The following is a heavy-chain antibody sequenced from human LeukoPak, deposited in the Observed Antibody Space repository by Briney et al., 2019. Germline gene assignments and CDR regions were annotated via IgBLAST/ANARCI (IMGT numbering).Heavy chain of an antibody. D-gene: IGHD1-1*01. CDR3: ARDPPGTTAFDL. CDR1: GYIFTDYY. CDR2: INPKSDGT. V-gene: IGHV1-2*02. J-gene: IGHJ3*01. Sequence: ASVKVSCKAYGYIFTDYYRHWVRQAPGQGLEWMGWINPKSDGTKYAQNFQGRVTMTWDTSISTAYMEVSRLTSDDTAMFYCARDPPGTTAFDLWGQGTMVTVSS.